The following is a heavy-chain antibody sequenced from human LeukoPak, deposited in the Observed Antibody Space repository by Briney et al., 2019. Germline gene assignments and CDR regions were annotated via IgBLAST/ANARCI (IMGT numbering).Heavy chain of an antibody. D-gene: IGHD6-13*01. Sequence: SETLSLTCTVSGGSISSIYNYWGWIRQPPGQGLEWIGSVYYSGPTYYNPSLKSRVTVSVDTSKNQFSLRLTSVTAADTAVYHCARSSAAEGPTHNWFDPWGQGTLVTVSS. CDR2: VYYSGPT. V-gene: IGHV4-39*01. CDR3: ARSSAAEGPTHNWFDP. J-gene: IGHJ5*02. CDR1: GGSISSIYNY.